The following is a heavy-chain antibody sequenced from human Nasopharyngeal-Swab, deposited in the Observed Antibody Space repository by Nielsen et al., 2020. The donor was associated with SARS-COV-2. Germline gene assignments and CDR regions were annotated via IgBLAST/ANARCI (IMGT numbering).Heavy chain of an antibody. V-gene: IGHV7-4-1*02. CDR3: AGDNGERRITMVRGVQPNDAFDI. CDR2: INTNTGNP. J-gene: IGHJ3*02. Sequence: ASVKVSCKASGYTFTSYAMNWVRQAPGQGLEWMGWINTNTGNPTYAQGFTGRFVFSLDTSVSTAYLQISSLKAEDTAVYYCAGDNGERRITMVRGVQPNDAFDIWGQGTMVTVSS. CDR1: GYTFTSYA. D-gene: IGHD3-10*01.